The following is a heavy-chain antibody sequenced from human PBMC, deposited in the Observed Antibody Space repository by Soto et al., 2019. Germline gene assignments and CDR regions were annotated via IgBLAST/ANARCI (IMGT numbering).Heavy chain of an antibody. CDR1: GGTFNTYA. CDR2: ISPMFGAA. CDR3: AREVQGHTPAFVY. Sequence: QVQLVQSGAEMKKPGSSVKVSCQSSGGTFNTYAMNWVRQAPGQGPEWMGDISPMFGAANYAPKFQGRVTITADESTGTSYMQLSSVTSEDTALYFCAREVQGHTPAFVYWGQGTLVTVSS. V-gene: IGHV1-69*19. J-gene: IGHJ4*02.